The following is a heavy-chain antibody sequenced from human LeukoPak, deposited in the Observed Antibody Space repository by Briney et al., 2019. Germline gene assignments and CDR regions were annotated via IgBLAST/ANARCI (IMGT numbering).Heavy chain of an antibody. CDR3: ARARTVVVPAAPYGMDV. Sequence: SETLSLTCTVSGGSISSYYWSWIRQPPGKGLEWIGYIYYSGSTNYNPSLKSRVTISVDTSKNQFSLKLSSVTAADTAVYYCARARTVVVPAAPYGMDVWGQGTTVTVSS. CDR1: GGSISSYY. CDR2: IYYSGST. V-gene: IGHV4-59*01. J-gene: IGHJ6*02. D-gene: IGHD2-2*01.